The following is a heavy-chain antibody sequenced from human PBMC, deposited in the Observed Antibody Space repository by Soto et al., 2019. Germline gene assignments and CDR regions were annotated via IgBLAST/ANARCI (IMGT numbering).Heavy chain of an antibody. CDR2: ISSSSSII. V-gene: IGHV3-48*01. J-gene: IGHJ4*02. CDR1: GFTFSSYS. Sequence: GGSLRLSCAASGFTFSSYSMNWVRQAPGKGLEWVSYISSSSSIIYYADSVKGRFTISRDNAKNSLYLQMNSLRAEDTAVYYSAEDYGGYGRFDYWGQGTLVTVSS. D-gene: IGHD4-17*01. CDR3: AEDYGGYGRFDY.